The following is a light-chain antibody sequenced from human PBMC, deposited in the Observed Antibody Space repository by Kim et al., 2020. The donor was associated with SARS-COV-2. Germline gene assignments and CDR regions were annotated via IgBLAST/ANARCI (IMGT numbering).Light chain of an antibody. CDR2: DVS. V-gene: IGLV2-14*03. CDR3: SSYTSSSTNV. CDR1: SRDVGGYNY. J-gene: IGLJ1*01. Sequence: GQSITISCTGTSRDVGGYNYVSWYQQHPGKAPKLMIYDVSKRPAGVSNRVSGSKSGNTASLTISGLQAEDEADYYCSSYTSSSTNVFGTGTKVTVL.